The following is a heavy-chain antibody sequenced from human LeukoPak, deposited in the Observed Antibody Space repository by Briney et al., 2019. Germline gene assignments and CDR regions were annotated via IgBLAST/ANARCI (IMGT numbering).Heavy chain of an antibody. CDR1: VDSVSSNSAA. V-gene: IGHV6-1*01. CDR2: TYYRSKWYN. Sequence: SQTLSLTCAISVDSVSSNSAAWNWVRQPPSTGLEWLGRTYYRSKWYNDYAVSVKSRITINPDTSKNQFSLQLNSVTPEDTAVYYCARGPNWFDPWGQGTLVTVSS. CDR3: ARGPNWFDP. J-gene: IGHJ5*02.